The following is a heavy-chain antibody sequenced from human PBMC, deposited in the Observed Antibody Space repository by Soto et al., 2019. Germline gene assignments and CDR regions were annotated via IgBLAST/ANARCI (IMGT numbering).Heavy chain of an antibody. J-gene: IGHJ5*02. CDR1: SGAISSSSYH. Sequence: SETLSLTCTLSSGAISSSSYHWGWTRQSPVKGLYWIGSIYHTGNTYYIPSLRSRVTISVDTSKNQFSLKLTSVTAADTAVYYCARDYYDSSDYTTHWFDPWGQGTLVTVS. CDR3: ARDYYDSSDYTTHWFDP. CDR2: IYHTGNT. V-gene: IGHV4-39*01. D-gene: IGHD3-22*01.